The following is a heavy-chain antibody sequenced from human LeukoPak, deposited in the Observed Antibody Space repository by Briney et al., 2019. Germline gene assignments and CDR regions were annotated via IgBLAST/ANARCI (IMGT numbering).Heavy chain of an antibody. Sequence: ASVKVSCKASGYTFTSYGISWVRQAPGQGLEWMGWISAYNGNTNYAQKLQGRVTMTTDTSTSTAYMELRSLRSDDTAVYYCARTGSGSYRPARYYYYMDVWGKGTTVTVSS. J-gene: IGHJ6*03. V-gene: IGHV1-18*01. D-gene: IGHD3-10*01. CDR1: GYTFTSYG. CDR2: ISAYNGNT. CDR3: ARTGSGSYRPARYYYYMDV.